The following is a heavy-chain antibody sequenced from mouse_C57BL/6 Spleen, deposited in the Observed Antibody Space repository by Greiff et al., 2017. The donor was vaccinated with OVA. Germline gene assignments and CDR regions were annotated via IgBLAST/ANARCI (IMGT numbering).Heavy chain of an antibody. D-gene: IGHD3-1*01. Sequence: VQLVESGAELVRPGASVTLSCKASGYTFTDYEMHWVKQTPVHGLEWIGAIDPETGGTAYNQKFKGKAILTADKSSSTAYMELRSLTYEDSAVYYCTTLSTGYFDVWGTGTTVTVSS. CDR3: TTLSTGYFDV. CDR1: GYTFTDYE. J-gene: IGHJ1*03. CDR2: IDPETGGT. V-gene: IGHV1-15*01.